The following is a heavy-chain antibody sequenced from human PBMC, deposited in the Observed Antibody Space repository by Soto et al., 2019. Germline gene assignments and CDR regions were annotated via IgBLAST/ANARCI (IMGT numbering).Heavy chain of an antibody. CDR1: GGSFSGYY. J-gene: IGHJ5*02. CDR2: ISHSGSS. V-gene: IGHV4-34*01. D-gene: IGHD4-17*01. CDR3: ATETVTTTGWWFDP. Sequence: QVQLQQWGAGLLKASETLSLTCAVYGGSFSGYYWSWIRQPPGKGPEWIGKISHSGSSNYNPSLKSRVTISIDTSNNQFSLKLSSVTAADTAVYYCATETVTTTGWWFDPWGQGTLVTVSS.